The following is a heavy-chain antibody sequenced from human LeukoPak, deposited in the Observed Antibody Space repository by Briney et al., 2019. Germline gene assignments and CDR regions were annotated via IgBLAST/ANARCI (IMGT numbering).Heavy chain of an antibody. V-gene: IGHV3-74*03. CDR1: GFTFSLAW. CDR3: AKDYFGSLES. Sequence: GGSLRLSCAAAGFTFSLAWMHWVRQAPGKGLMWVSVIKSDVDGMYSDSVKGRFTISRDNAKNTVSLQMNSLRDEDTAVYYCAKDYFGSLESWGQGTLVTVSS. J-gene: IGHJ4*02. CDR2: IKSDVDGM. D-gene: IGHD2/OR15-2a*01.